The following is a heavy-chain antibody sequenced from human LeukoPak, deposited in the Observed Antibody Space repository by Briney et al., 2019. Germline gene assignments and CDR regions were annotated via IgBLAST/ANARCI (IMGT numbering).Heavy chain of an antibody. CDR2: IKRNTDGGTT. D-gene: IGHD2-21*02. CDR3: SGHMTSADY. V-gene: IGHV3-15*01. J-gene: IGHJ4*02. CDR1: GFIFSNAW. Sequence: GGSLRLSCAASGFIFSNAWMSWVRRAPGKGLEWVARIKRNTDGGTTDYAAPVNGRFTISRDDSENTPYLQMNSLKIEDTAVYYCSGHMTSADYWGQGTLVTVSS.